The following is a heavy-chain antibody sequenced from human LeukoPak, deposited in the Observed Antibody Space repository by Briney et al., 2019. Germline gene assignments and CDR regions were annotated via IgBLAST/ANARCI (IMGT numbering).Heavy chain of an antibody. CDR1: GGSISSGDYY. Sequence: PSETLSLTCTVSGGSISSGDYYWSWIRQPPGKGLEWIGYIYYSGSTYYNPSLKSRVTISVDTSKNQVSLKLSSVTAADTAVYYCARDSWAEYCSSTSCSEDNWFDPWGQGTLVTVSS. D-gene: IGHD2-2*01. CDR2: IYYSGST. CDR3: ARDSWAEYCSSTSCSEDNWFDP. V-gene: IGHV4-30-4*01. J-gene: IGHJ5*02.